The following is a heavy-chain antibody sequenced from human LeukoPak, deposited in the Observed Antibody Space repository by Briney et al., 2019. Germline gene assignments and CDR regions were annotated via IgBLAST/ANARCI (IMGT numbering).Heavy chain of an antibody. V-gene: IGHV1-46*02. CDR1: GYTINNHY. D-gene: IGHD5-12*01. Sequence: GALVTVSCKASGYTINNHYIYWVRQAPGQGLEWMGMINPSGGSRSYAQKFQGRVTMTRDTSTSTVYMELSSLRSEDTAVYYCARQGGYSNAIGMGYWGQGTLVIVSS. CDR3: ARQGGYSNAIGMGY. CDR2: INPSGGSR. J-gene: IGHJ4*02.